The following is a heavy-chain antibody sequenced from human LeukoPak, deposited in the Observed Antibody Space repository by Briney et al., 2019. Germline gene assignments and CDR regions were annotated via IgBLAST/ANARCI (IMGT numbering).Heavy chain of an antibody. J-gene: IGHJ6*02. Sequence: GGSLRLSCAASGFTFSSYAMSWVRQAPGKGLEWVSSISGGGGSTYYADSVKGRFTISRDNSKNTLYLQMNSLRAEDTAVYYCAKVANYYDGSGIGILYYYGMDVWGQGTTVTVSS. D-gene: IGHD3-22*01. CDR3: AKVANYYDGSGIGILYYYGMDV. CDR2: ISGGGGST. V-gene: IGHV3-23*01. CDR1: GFTFSSYA.